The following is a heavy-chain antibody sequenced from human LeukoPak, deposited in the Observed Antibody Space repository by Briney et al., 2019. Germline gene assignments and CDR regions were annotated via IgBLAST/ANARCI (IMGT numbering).Heavy chain of an antibody. Sequence: SQTLSLTCAISGDSVSSKNAAWNWIRQSPSRGLEWLGRTYYRSKWFNEYAVPVKTRISINPDTSKNQVSLQLNSVTPEDTAVYYCARGGSQWLLPRFDFWGQGILVTVSS. CDR2: TYYRSKWFN. J-gene: IGHJ4*02. CDR1: GDSVSSKNAA. CDR3: ARGGSQWLLPRFDF. D-gene: IGHD6-19*01. V-gene: IGHV6-1*01.